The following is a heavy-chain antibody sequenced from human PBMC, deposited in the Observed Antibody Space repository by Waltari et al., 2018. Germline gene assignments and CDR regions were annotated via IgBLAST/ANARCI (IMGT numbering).Heavy chain of an antibody. J-gene: IGHJ6*02. Sequence: EVQLLESGGGLVQPGGSLRLSCAASGFTFSSYAMSWVRQAPGKGLAWVSAFGGGWGSSYYAASVRGRCTISRDNSKNTLYLQMSRLGAEDTAVYYCAKKRGLQYYYGMGVWGQGTTVSASS. CDR2: FGGGWGSS. CDR3: AKKRGLQYYYGMGV. V-gene: IGHV3-23*01. CDR1: GFTFSSYA.